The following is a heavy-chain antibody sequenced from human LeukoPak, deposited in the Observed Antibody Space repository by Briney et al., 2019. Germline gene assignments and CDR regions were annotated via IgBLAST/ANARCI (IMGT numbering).Heavy chain of an antibody. CDR3: ARGLPYSSSPLEY. D-gene: IGHD6-13*01. V-gene: IGHV3-11*06. J-gene: IGHJ4*02. CDR2: ISSSNSYT. Sequence: GGSLRLSCTASGFTFSDYYITWIRQAPGKGLEWVSYISSSNSYTNYADSVKGRFTISRDNARNSLYLQVNSLRAEDTAVYYCARGLPYSSSPLEYWGQGTLVTVSS. CDR1: GFTFSDYY.